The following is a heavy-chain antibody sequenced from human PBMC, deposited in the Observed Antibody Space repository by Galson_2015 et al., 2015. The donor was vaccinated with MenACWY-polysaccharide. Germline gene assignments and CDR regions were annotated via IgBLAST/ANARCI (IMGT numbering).Heavy chain of an antibody. J-gene: IGHJ1*01. D-gene: IGHD5-24*01. CDR3: ATAPSLHVGQH. Sequence: SLRLSCAASGFTFSTYWMTWVRQAPGKGLEWVANIKQDGSEKYYVDSVKGRFTISRDNAENSLYRQMNSLRAEDTAVYYCATAPSLHVGQHWGQGTLVIVSS. V-gene: IGHV3-7*01. CDR2: IKQDGSEK. CDR1: GFTFSTYW.